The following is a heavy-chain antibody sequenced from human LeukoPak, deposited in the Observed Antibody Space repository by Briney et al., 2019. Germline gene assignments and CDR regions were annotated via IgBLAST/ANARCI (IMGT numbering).Heavy chain of an antibody. V-gene: IGHV3-7*01. CDR1: GFTFSSYW. J-gene: IGHJ6*03. CDR3: ARDALVPVEWLRFSVFTPSNHYYMDV. D-gene: IGHD5-12*01. Sequence: GGSLRLSCAASGFTFSSYWMSWVRQAPGKGLEWVANIKQDGSEKYYVDSVKGRFTISRDNAKNSLYLQMNSLGAEDTAVYYCARDALVPVEWLRFSVFTPSNHYYMDVWGKGTTVTVSS. CDR2: IKQDGSEK.